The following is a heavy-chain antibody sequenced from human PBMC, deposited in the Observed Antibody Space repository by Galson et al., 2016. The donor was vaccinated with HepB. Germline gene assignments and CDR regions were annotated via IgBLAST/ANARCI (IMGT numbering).Heavy chain of an antibody. Sequence: SETLSLTCTVSGGSVSSGAFYWSWIRQPPGKGLEWIGYVYYNGGTNYSPSFKSRVTISIDTSKNQFSLKLNSVTAADTAAYYCARHERSSANFNPWGQGTLITVSS. J-gene: IGHJ5*02. V-gene: IGHV4-61*08. CDR2: VYYNGGT. CDR3: ARHERSSANFNP. CDR1: GGSVSSGAFY.